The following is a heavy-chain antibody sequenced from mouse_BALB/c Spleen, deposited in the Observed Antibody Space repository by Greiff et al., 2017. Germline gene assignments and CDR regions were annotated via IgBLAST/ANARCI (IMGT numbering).Heavy chain of an antibody. D-gene: IGHD1-2*01. CDR1: GYSITSDYA. V-gene: IGHV3-2*02. CDR3: ARRRRRDYAMDY. CDR2: ISYSGST. J-gene: IGHJ4*01. Sequence: EVKLQESGPGLVKPSQSLSLTCTVTGYSITSDYAWNWIRQFPGNKLEWMGYISYSGSTSYNPSLKSRISITRDTSKNQFFLQLNSVTTEDTATYYCARRRRRDYAMDYWGQGTSVTVSS.